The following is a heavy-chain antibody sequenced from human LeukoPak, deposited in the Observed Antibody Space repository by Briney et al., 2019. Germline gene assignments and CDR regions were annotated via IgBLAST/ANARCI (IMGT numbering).Heavy chain of an antibody. J-gene: IGHJ4*02. V-gene: IGHV3-23*01. Sequence: PGGSLRLSCAASGFTFSSYAMSWVRQAPGKGLEWVSAISGSGGSTYYADSVKGRFTISRDNSKNTLYPQMNSLRAEDTAVYYCAKVSDYSYGQFDYWGQGTLVTVSS. CDR1: GFTFSSYA. CDR2: ISGSGGST. CDR3: AKVSDYSYGQFDY. D-gene: IGHD5-18*01.